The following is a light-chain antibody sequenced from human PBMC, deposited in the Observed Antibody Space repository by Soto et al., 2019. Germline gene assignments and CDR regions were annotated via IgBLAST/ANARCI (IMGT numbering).Light chain of an antibody. CDR3: AAWDDSLSVHYV. CDR1: SSNIGSNY. CDR2: RNN. Sequence: QSVLTQPPSASGTPGQRVTISCSGSSSNIGSNYVYWYQQLPGTAPKLLIYRNNQRPSGVPDRFSGSKSGTSASLAISGLRSEDEADDYCAAWDDSLSVHYVFGTGTKLTVL. V-gene: IGLV1-47*01. J-gene: IGLJ1*01.